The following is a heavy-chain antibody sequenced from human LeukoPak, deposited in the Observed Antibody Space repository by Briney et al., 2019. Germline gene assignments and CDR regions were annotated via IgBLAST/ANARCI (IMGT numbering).Heavy chain of an antibody. V-gene: IGHV4-4*07. CDR1: GGSISSYY. CDR2: IYASGNT. Sequence: SETLSFTCTVSGGSISSYYWSWVRQPAGKGLEWIGRIYASGNTNYNPSLKGRVTMTVDTSKNQFSLKLSSVTAADTAVYYCARESPVAVAGTGWFDPWGQGTLVTVSS. CDR3: ARESPVAVAGTGWFDP. J-gene: IGHJ5*02. D-gene: IGHD6-19*01.